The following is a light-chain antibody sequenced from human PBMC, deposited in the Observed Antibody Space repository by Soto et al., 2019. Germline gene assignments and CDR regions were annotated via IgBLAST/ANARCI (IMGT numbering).Light chain of an antibody. CDR1: QSVSSRY. V-gene: IGKV3D-7*01. CDR2: GAS. J-gene: IGKJ1*01. CDR3: QQDYNTVP. Sequence: PGERVTLSCRASQSVSSRYLTWYQHKPGQAPRLLICGASTRATSIPARFSGSGSGTDFTLTISSLQPEDFAVYYWQQDYNTVPFGQGTKVEIK.